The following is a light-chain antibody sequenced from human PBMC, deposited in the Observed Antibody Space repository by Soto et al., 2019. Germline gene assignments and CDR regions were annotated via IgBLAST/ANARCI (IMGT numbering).Light chain of an antibody. CDR2: RSD. CDR3: AAWNDSRYGVV. V-gene: IGLV1-44*01. J-gene: IGLJ2*01. CDR1: NSNIGSNN. Sequence: QSVLTQSPSACGTPGQRVTIACSGSNSNIGSNNVNWYRHVPGTAPTLLIFRSDQRPSGVPDRFSGSRSGTSASLVINGLQSGDEAHYYCAAWNDSRYGVVFGGGTKLTVL.